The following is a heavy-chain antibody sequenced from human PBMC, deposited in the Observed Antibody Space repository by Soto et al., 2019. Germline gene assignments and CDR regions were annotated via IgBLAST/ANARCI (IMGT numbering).Heavy chain of an antibody. J-gene: IGHJ4*02. CDR1: GFTFSHYW. CDR3: ARSGSEVDY. Sequence: EVQLVESGGNLVQPGGSLRLSCAVSGFTFSHYWMTWVRQAPGKGLEWVANIKEDGSQKNYVDSVKGRFTVSRDNAKNSLYLQMNSLRAEDTAVYYYARSGSEVDYWGQGTLVIVSS. CDR2: IKEDGSQK. D-gene: IGHD3-10*01. V-gene: IGHV3-7*01.